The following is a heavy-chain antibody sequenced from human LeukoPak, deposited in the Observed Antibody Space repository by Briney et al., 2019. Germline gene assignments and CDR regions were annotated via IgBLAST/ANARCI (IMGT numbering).Heavy chain of an antibody. Sequence: GASVKVSCKASGYTFTSYGISWVRQAPGQGLEWMGWISAYNGNTNYAPKFQGRVTVTTDTPTSTAYMELRSLRSDDTAVYYCAKDREITYRLGAFDYWGQGTLVTVSS. CDR3: AKDREITYRLGAFDY. J-gene: IGHJ4*02. D-gene: IGHD3-16*01. CDR1: GYTFTSYG. CDR2: ISAYNGNT. V-gene: IGHV1-18*01.